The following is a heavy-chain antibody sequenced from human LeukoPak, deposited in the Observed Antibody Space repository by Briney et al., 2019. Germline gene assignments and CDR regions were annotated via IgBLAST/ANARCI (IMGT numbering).Heavy chain of an antibody. D-gene: IGHD4-17*01. CDR3: AREASYGDYDLDAFDI. J-gene: IGHJ3*02. V-gene: IGHV1-58*01. CDR1: GFTFTSSA. CDR2: IVVGSGNT. Sequence: SVKVSCKASGFTFTSSAVQWVRQARGQRLEWIGWIVVGSGNTNYAQKFQERVTITRDMSTSTAYMELSRLRSDDTAVYYCAREASYGDYDLDAFDIWGQGTMVTVSS.